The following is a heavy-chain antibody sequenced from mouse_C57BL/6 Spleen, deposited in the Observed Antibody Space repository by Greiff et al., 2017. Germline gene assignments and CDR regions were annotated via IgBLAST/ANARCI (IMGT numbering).Heavy chain of an antibody. CDR3: AREEGYGSSYGQFAY. CDR2: IYPGDGDT. V-gene: IGHV1-80*01. Sequence: QVQLKQSGAELVKPGASVKISCKASGYAFSSYWMNWVKQRPGKGLEWIGQIYPGDGDTNYNGKFKGKATLTADKSSSTAYMQLSSLTSEDSAVYFCAREEGYGSSYGQFAYWGQGTLVTVSA. J-gene: IGHJ3*01. D-gene: IGHD1-1*01. CDR1: GYAFSSYW.